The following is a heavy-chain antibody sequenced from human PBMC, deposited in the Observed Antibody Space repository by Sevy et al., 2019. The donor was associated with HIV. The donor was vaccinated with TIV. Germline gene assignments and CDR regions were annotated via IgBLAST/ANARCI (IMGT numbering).Heavy chain of an antibody. J-gene: IGHJ5*02. CDR2: IYYSGST. V-gene: IGHV4-59*01. Sequence: SETLSLTCTVSGGSIRSYYWSWIRQPPGKALEWIGYIYYSGSTNYNPSLKSRVTISVDTSENQFSLKLSSVTAADTAVYYCARVGSVWELDHWGQGTLVTVSS. CDR1: GGSIRSYY. D-gene: IGHD1-26*01. CDR3: ARVGSVWELDH.